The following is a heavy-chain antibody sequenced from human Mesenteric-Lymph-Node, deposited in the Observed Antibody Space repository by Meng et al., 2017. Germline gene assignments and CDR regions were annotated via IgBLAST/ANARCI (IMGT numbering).Heavy chain of an antibody. CDR2: INSDGSST. CDR1: GFTFSTYW. D-gene: IGHD6-25*01. Sequence: GESLKISCAASGFTFSTYWMHWVRQAPGKGLVWVSRINSDGSSTIYADSVKGRFTISRDNSKNTLYLQINSLRAEDTAVYYCAKDRYNSGWYLDYWGQGTLVTVSS. CDR3: AKDRYNSGWYLDY. V-gene: IGHV3-74*01. J-gene: IGHJ4*02.